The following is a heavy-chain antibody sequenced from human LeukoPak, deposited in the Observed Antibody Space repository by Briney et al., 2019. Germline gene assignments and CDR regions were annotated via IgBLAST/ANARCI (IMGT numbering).Heavy chain of an antibody. CDR2: ISAYNGNT. CDR1: GYTFTSYG. J-gene: IGHJ3*02. D-gene: IGHD2-21*02. CDR3: ASCNAGGDCFDDAFDI. V-gene: IGHV1-18*01. Sequence: APVKVSCKASGYTFTSYGISWVRQAPGQGLEWMGWISAYNGNTNYAQKLQGRVTMTTDTSTSTAYMELRSLRSDDTAVYYCASCNAGGDCFDDAFDIWGQGTMVTVSS.